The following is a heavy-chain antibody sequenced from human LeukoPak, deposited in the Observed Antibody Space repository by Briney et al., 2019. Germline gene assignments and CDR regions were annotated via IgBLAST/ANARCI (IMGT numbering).Heavy chain of an antibody. CDR2: IYYSGST. CDR1: GGSISSSSYY. D-gene: IGHD2-2*03. CDR3: ATRLDIVVVPAALGAFDI. J-gene: IGHJ3*02. Sequence: PSETLSLTCTVSGGSISSSSYYWGWIRQPPGKGLEWIGSIYYSGSTYYNPSLKSRVTISVDTSKNQFSLKLSSVTAADTAVYYCATRLDIVVVPAALGAFDIWGQGTMVTVSS. V-gene: IGHV4-39*01.